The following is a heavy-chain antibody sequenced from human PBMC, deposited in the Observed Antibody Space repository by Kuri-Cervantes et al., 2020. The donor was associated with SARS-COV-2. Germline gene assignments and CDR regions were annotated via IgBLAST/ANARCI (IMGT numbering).Heavy chain of an antibody. D-gene: IGHD3-22*01. CDR2: INPSGGST. CDR3: AREYYESSGYSLDI. J-gene: IGHJ3*02. CDR1: GYTFISNY. Sequence: CYASGYTFISNYMHWVRQAPGQGLEWMGIINPSGGSTTYAQKFQGRVTMTRNTSISTAYMELSRLRSEDTAVYYCAREYYESSGYSLDIWGQGTMVTVSS. V-gene: IGHV1-46*01.